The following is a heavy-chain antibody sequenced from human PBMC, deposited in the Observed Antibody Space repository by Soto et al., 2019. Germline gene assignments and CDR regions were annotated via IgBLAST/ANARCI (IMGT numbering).Heavy chain of an antibody. CDR3: ARGGWDYYDSSGYYYPGDYFDY. D-gene: IGHD3-22*01. CDR1: GYTFTSYG. CDR2: ISAYNGNT. Sequence: QVQLVQSGAEVKKPGASVKVSCKASGYTFTSYGISWVRQAPGQGLEWMGWISAYNGNTNYAQKLQGRVTMTTETSTSTAYMELRSLRSDDTAVYYCARGGWDYYDSSGYYYPGDYFDYWGQGTLVTVSS. V-gene: IGHV1-18*04. J-gene: IGHJ4*02.